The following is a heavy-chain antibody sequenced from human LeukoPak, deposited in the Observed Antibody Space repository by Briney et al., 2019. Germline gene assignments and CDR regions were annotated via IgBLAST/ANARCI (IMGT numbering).Heavy chain of an antibody. V-gene: IGHV3-23*01. CDR1: GCTFSSYA. D-gene: IGHD4-17*01. J-gene: IGHJ4*02. Sequence: GGSLRLSCAASGCTFSSYAMSWVRQAPGKGLEWVSSISGSDDKTYYADSVKDRFTISRDNSKNTLSLQMNSLRAEDTAVYYCAKGRGTTVTSAANYWGQGTLVTVSS. CDR2: ISGSDDKT. CDR3: AKGRGTTVTSAANY.